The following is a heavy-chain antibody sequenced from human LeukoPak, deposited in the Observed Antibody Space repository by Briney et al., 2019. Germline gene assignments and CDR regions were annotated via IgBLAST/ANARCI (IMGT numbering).Heavy chain of an antibody. CDR3: AKAGYSYGPYSYYFDY. CDR2: ISWNSGSI. Sequence: GGSLRLSCAASGFTFDDYAMHWVRQAPGKGLEWVSGISWNSGSIGYADSVKGRFTISRDNAKNSLYLQINSLRAEDMALYYCAKAGYSYGPYSYYFDYWGQGTLVTVSS. J-gene: IGHJ4*02. V-gene: IGHV3-9*03. D-gene: IGHD5-18*01. CDR1: GFTFDDYA.